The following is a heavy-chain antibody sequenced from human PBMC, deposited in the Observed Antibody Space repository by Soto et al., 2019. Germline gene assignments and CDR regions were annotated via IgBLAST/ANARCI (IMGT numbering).Heavy chain of an antibody. V-gene: IGHV3-23*01. J-gene: IGHJ4*02. CDR1: GFTFSSYA. CDR2: ISGCGDDT. Sequence: EVQLLESGGDLVQPGGSLRLSCAASGFTFSSYAMSWVRQAPGKGLEWVSTISGCGDDTYYTASVKGRFTISRDNSKNTLYVHMNSLRSEDTAVYYCARAQPTYSSSYFDYWGQGTLVTVSS. D-gene: IGHD3-22*01. CDR3: ARAQPTYSSSYFDY.